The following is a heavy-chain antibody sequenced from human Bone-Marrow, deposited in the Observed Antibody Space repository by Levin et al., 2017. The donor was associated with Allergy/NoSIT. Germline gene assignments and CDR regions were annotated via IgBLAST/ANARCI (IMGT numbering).Heavy chain of an antibody. CDR1: GLTFSNQY. Sequence: GGSLRLSCVVSGLTFSNQYLSWIRQAPGKGLEWLSYISGDGNFKNYADSVKGRFIISRDNAKNSVYLQMNGLREEDTAVYYCARLTFRYFDLWGRGTLVTVSS. CDR3: ARLTFRYFDL. CDR2: ISGDGNFK. D-gene: IGHD2/OR15-2a*01. J-gene: IGHJ2*01. V-gene: IGHV3-11*01.